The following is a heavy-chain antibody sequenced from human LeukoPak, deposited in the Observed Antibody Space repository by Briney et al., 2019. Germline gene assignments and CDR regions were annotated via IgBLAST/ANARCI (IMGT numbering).Heavy chain of an antibody. CDR3: ARAPVTVTTTGPSYFDY. Sequence: SETLSLTCTVSDGSISSGGYYWSWIRQHPGKGLEWIGYIYYSGSTYYNPSLKSRVTISVDTSKNQFSLKLSSVTAADTAVYYCARAPVTVTTTGPSYFDYWGQGTLVTVSS. CDR1: DGSISSGGYY. V-gene: IGHV4-31*03. J-gene: IGHJ4*02. CDR2: IYYSGST. D-gene: IGHD4-17*01.